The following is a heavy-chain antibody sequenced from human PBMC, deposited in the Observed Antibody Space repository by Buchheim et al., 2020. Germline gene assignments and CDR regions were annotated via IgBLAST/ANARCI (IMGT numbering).Heavy chain of an antibody. V-gene: IGHV3-72*01. D-gene: IGHD6-13*01. J-gene: IGHJ4*02. CDR1: GFSFSDYY. CDR2: SANRANSYTT. Sequence: EVQLVESGGGLVQPGGSLRLSCAASGFSFSDYYMDWVRQVPGKGLEWVGRSANRANSYTTHYAASVKGRFTVSRDDSKNSLYLQMNSLKTEDTAVYYCGRAAGSSWPPPWGQGTL. CDR3: GRAAGSSWPPP.